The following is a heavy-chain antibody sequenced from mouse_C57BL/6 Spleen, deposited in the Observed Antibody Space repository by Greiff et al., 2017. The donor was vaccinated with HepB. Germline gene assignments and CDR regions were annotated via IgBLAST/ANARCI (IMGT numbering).Heavy chain of an antibody. Sequence: QVQLQQSGAELVKPGASVKLSCKASGYTFTSYWMHWVKQRPGQGLEWIGMIHPNSGSTNYNEKFKSKATLTVDKSSSTAYMQLSSLTSEDSAVYYCARSGTGTCYFDYWGQGTTLTVSS. CDR3: ARSGTGTCYFDY. CDR1: GYTFTSYW. D-gene: IGHD4-1*01. V-gene: IGHV1-64*01. CDR2: IHPNSGST. J-gene: IGHJ2*01.